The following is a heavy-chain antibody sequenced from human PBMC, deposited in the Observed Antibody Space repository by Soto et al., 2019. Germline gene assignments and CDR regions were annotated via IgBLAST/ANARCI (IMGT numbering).Heavy chain of an antibody. CDR3: ARQAAAPGIDLWFDP. Sequence: QLQLQESGPGLVKPSETLSLTCNVSGGSMSSSRSYWAWFRQPPGKELGWIANIFYAGNTYYNPSLKSRVTVSVDTSKNQFSLKLDSVTAADTAVYYCARQAAAPGIDLWFDPWGQGTLVTVSS. CDR2: IFYAGNT. D-gene: IGHD6-13*01. CDR1: GGSMSSSRSY. V-gene: IGHV4-39*01. J-gene: IGHJ5*02.